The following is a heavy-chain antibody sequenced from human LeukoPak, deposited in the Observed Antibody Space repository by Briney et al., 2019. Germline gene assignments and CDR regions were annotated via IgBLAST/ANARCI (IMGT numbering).Heavy chain of an antibody. D-gene: IGHD6-19*01. CDR3: ARVKYSSGWYNYYYYGMDV. CDR1: GFSLSSYG. V-gene: IGHV3-30*19. Sequence: GRSLRLSCAASGFSLSSYGMNWVRQAPGKGLEWVAVISYDGSNKYYADSVKGRFTISRDNSKNTLYLQMNSLRAEDTAVYYCARVKYSSGWYNYYYYGMDVWGQGTTVTVSS. J-gene: IGHJ6*02. CDR2: ISYDGSNK.